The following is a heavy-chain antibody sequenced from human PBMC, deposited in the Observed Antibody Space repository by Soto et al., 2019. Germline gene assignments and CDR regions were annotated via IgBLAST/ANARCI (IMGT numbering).Heavy chain of an antibody. V-gene: IGHV1-18*01. D-gene: IGHD6-13*01. J-gene: IGHJ2*01. CDR2: ISAYNGNT. CDR3: ARVGHSSSWYGYWYFDL. CDR1: GYTFTSYG. Sequence: QVQLVQSGAEVKKPGASVKVSCKASGYTFTSYGISWVRQAPGQGLEWMGWISAYNGNTNYAQKLQGRVTMTTDTSXSXXYMELRSLRSDDTAVYYCARVGHSSSWYGYWYFDLWGRGTLVTVSS.